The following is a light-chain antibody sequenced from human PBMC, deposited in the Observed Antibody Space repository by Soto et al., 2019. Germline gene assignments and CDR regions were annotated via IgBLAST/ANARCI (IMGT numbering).Light chain of an antibody. CDR3: SSYAGTNNVI. J-gene: IGLJ2*01. Sequence: QSALTQPPSASGSPGQSVTISCAGSISDVGGYNHVSWYQQHPGKAPKLLIYEVTKRPSGVPARFSGSKSGNTASLTVSGLQGDDVADYYCSSYAGTNNVIFGGGTKLTVL. CDR1: ISDVGGYNH. CDR2: EVT. V-gene: IGLV2-8*01.